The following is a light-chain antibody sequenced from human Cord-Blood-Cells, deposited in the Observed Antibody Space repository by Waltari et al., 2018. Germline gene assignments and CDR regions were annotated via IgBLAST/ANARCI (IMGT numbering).Light chain of an antibody. CDR1: SSDVGSYNR. CDR2: EVS. CDR3: CSYAGSSTFV. V-gene: IGLV2-23*02. J-gene: IGLJ1*01. Sequence: QPALTQPASVSGSPGQSITISCTGTSSDVGSYNRVPWYQQHPGKAPKLMIYEVSKRPAGVSNRFSGSKSGNTASLTISGLQAEDEADYYCCSYAGSSTFVLGTGTKVTVL.